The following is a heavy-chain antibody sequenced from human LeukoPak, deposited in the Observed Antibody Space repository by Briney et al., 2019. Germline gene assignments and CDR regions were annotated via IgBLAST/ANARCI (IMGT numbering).Heavy chain of an antibody. Sequence: GTSLQISCMGSGYSFTSYWFGCVRRMPGKRLEWMGSIYPCDSGTSYNPSFQSQVTISADKSNSTASLPWSSLKASDSAMYYCASVPDVAGPFDYWGQGTLVTVSS. V-gene: IGHV5-51*01. J-gene: IGHJ4*02. D-gene: IGHD6-19*01. CDR1: GYSFTSYW. CDR2: IYPCDSGT. CDR3: ASVPDVAGPFDY.